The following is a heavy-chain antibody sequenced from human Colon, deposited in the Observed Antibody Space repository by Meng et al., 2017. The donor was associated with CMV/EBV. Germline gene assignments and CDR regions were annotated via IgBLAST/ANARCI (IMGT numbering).Heavy chain of an antibody. CDR1: GYTLTADH. J-gene: IGHJ4*02. CDR2: IYPQDGGT. D-gene: IGHD6-13*01. V-gene: IGHV1-2*02. CDR3: VRESWYFDF. Sequence: QRQAGASGTEGNKPGASVKVSCTTSGYTLTADHLHWVRQAPGQGLEWMGWIYPQDGGTYFAQKFQDRVTLTRDTSITTAYMELSGLTSDDTAIYYCVRESWYFDFWGEGTLVTVSS.